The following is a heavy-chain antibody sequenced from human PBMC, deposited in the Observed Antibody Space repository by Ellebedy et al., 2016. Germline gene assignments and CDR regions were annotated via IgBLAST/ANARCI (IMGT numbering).Heavy chain of an antibody. CDR2: ISSSSSYI. D-gene: IGHD1-26*01. V-gene: IGHV3-21*01. Sequence: GESLKISXAASGFTFSSYSMNWVRQAPGKGLEWVSSISSSSSYIYYADSVKGRFTISRDNAKNSLYLQMNSLRAEDTAVYYCGRRIGYYFDYWGQGTWSPSPQ. J-gene: IGHJ4*02. CDR1: GFTFSSYS. CDR3: GRRIGYYFDY.